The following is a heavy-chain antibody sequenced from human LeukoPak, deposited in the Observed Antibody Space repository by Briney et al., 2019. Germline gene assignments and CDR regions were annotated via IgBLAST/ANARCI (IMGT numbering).Heavy chain of an antibody. CDR3: TTAVYCRSTSCLGGHPSQYYFDC. CDR2: IQSKADGGTT. D-gene: IGHD2-2*01. Sequence: GGSLRLSCAASGFTFSSYAMSWVRQAPGKGLEWVGRIQSKADGGTTDYAAPVKGRLTISRDDSKNTLYLQMNSLKTEDTAVYYCTTAVYCRSTSCLGGHPSQYYFDCWGLGTLVTVSS. V-gene: IGHV3-15*01. CDR1: GFTFSSYA. J-gene: IGHJ4*02.